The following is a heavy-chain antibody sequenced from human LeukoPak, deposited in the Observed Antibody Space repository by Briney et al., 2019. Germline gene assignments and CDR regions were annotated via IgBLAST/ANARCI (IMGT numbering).Heavy chain of an antibody. D-gene: IGHD4-17*01. V-gene: IGHV1-2*02. CDR3: ARQYGDDRYNWFDP. CDR2: LNPNTGGT. J-gene: IGHJ5*02. CDR1: GYTFTGYY. Sequence: ASVKVSCKASGYTFTGYYMHWVRQAPGQGLEWLGWLNPNTGGTNYAQKFQGRVTMTRDTSITTAYMDLSGLGSDDTAIYYCARQYGDDRYNWFDPWGQGTQVTVSS.